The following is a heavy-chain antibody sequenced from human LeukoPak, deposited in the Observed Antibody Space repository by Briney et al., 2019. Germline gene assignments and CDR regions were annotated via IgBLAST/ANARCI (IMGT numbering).Heavy chain of an antibody. J-gene: IGHJ4*02. V-gene: IGHV4-34*01. CDR3: ARGNWLLDY. Sequence: PSETLSLTCAVYGGSSSGYYWSWIRQPPGKGLEWIGEINHSGSTNYNPSLKSRVTISVDTSKNQFSLKLSSVTAADTAVYYCARGNWLLDYWGQGTLVTVSS. D-gene: IGHD3-22*01. CDR1: GGSSSGYY. CDR2: INHSGST.